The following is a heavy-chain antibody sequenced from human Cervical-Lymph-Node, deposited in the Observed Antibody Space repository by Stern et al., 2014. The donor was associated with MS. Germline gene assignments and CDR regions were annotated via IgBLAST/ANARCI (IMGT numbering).Heavy chain of an antibody. CDR2: IWHDGSNK. D-gene: IGHD6-13*01. Sequence: MQLVESGGGVVQPGRSLRLSCAASGFTFSSYGMHWVRQAPGTGLEWVAVIWHDGSNKYYADSVKGRFTISRDNSKNTLYLQMNSLRAEDTAVYYCARDEAAAGPYYYYGMDVWGQGTTVTVSS. V-gene: IGHV3-33*01. CDR1: GFTFSSYG. J-gene: IGHJ6*02. CDR3: ARDEAAAGPYYYYGMDV.